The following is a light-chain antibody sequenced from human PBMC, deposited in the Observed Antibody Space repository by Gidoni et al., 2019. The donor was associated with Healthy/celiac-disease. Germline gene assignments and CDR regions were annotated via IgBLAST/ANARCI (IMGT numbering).Light chain of an antibody. CDR1: QSISSY. CDR2: AAS. J-gene: IGKJ1*01. CDR3: QQSYSTSWT. Sequence: DIQMTRSPSSLSASVGDRVTITCRASQSISSYLNWYQQKPGKAPKLLIYAASSLQSGVPSRFSGSGSVTDFTLTISSLQPEDFATYYCQQSYSTSWTFGQGTKVEIK. V-gene: IGKV1-39*01.